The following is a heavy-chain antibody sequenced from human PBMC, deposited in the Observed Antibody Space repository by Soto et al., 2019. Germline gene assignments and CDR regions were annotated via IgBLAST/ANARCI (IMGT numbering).Heavy chain of an antibody. D-gene: IGHD2-2*01. Sequence: SVKVSCKASGYTFNDYYIYWVRQAPGQGLEWMGGIIPIFGTANYAQKFQGRVTITADESTSTAYMELSSLRSEDTAVYYCARDIGYCSSTSCRNWFDPWGQGTLVTVSS. CDR3: ARDIGYCSSTSCRNWFDP. CDR2: IIPIFGTA. CDR1: GYTFNDYY. J-gene: IGHJ5*02. V-gene: IGHV1-69*13.